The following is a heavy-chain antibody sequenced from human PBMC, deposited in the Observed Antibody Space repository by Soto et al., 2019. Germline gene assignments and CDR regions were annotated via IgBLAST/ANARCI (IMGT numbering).Heavy chain of an antibody. V-gene: IGHV3-30-3*01. CDR2: ISSDGSEN. CDR1: GFSFGSYP. D-gene: IGHD2-15*01. Sequence: QVQLLETGGDVVQPGRSLRLSCVASGFSFGSYPMHWVRQAPGKGLAWLAVISSDGSENFHAESVQVRCTISRGNSKSALYLQMNPLSPEDSAVYHCARGGSSTARVRGVVNYRGLDVWGLGTTVTVS. CDR3: ARGGSSTARVRGVVNYRGLDV. J-gene: IGHJ6*02.